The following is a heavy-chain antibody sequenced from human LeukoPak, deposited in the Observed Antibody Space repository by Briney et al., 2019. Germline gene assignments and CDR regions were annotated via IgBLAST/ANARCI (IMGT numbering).Heavy chain of an antibody. J-gene: IGHJ4*02. D-gene: IGHD3-22*01. Sequence: GGSLRLSCAASGFTFNIYAMSWVRQAPGKGLEWVSTFSGSGGSTDYADSVKGRFTISRDSSKNTLYLQMNSLRAEDTAVYYCAKGSSSITMIVVVHAAFDYWGQGTLVTVSS. CDR1: GFTFNIYA. CDR2: FSGSGGST. V-gene: IGHV3-23*01. CDR3: AKGSSSITMIVVVHAAFDY.